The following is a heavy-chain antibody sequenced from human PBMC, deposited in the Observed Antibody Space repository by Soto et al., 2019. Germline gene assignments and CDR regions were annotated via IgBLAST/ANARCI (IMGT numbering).Heavy chain of an antibody. CDR3: GRYAGYVDS. J-gene: IGHJ4*02. V-gene: IGHV4-59*01. D-gene: IGHD2-2*01. Sequence: TSETLSLTCTVSGGSLSSSYWSWIRQPPGRGLEWIGDIYYRGSTNYNPSLESRVTISIDTSKKQFSLKVTSVTAADTAVYYCGRYAGYVDSWGQGTLVTVSS. CDR2: IYYRGST. CDR1: GGSLSSSY.